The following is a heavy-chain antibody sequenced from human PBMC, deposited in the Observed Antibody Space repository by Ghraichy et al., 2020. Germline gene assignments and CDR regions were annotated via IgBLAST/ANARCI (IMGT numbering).Heavy chain of an antibody. D-gene: IGHD1-14*01. CDR1: GFTFSDYE. CDR2: IRGSGSTI. J-gene: IGHJ4*02. Sequence: GGSLRLSCAASGFTFSDYEMNWVRQAPGKGLEWVSYIRGSGSTIYYVDSVKGRFTISRDNAKNSLFLQMNSLRAEDTALYYCARGAHRYITNGLDYWSQGTLVTVSS. CDR3: ARGAHRYITNGLDY. V-gene: IGHV3-48*03.